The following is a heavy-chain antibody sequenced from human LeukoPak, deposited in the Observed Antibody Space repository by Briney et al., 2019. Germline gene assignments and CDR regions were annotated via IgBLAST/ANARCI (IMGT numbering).Heavy chain of an antibody. CDR2: IYYSGNSGNT. CDR3: ARLRDTGGYYFYYYFDS. Sequence: SETLSLTCTVSGGSINNDNYYWGWIRQSPGKGLEWIGNIYYSGNSGNTYYNPSLKSRVTISVDTAKNQFSLNLSSVTAADTALYYCARLRDTGGYYFYYYFDSWGLGTPVSVSS. CDR1: GGSINNDNYY. V-gene: IGHV4-39*01. D-gene: IGHD3-22*01. J-gene: IGHJ4*02.